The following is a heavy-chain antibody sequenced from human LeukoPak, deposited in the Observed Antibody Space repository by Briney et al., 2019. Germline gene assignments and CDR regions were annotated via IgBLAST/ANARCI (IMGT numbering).Heavy chain of an antibody. CDR2: ISGSGGNT. CDR3: AKSGSSSPDH. Sequence: GGSLRLSCAASGFTFSSYVMSWVRQAPGKGLEWVSAISGSGGNTYYADSVKGRFSISRDNSKNTLYLQVNSLRVEDTAIYYCAKSGSSSPDHWGRGTLVTVSS. V-gene: IGHV3-23*01. D-gene: IGHD1-26*01. CDR1: GFTFSSYV. J-gene: IGHJ5*02.